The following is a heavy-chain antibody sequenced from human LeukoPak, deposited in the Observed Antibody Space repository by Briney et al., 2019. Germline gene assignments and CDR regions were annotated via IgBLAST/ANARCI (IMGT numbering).Heavy chain of an antibody. CDR2: INPNSGDT. CDR1: GYTFTDYY. V-gene: IGHV1-2*02. Sequence: AAVKVSCKASGYTFTDYYLHWVRQAPGQGFEWMGWINPNSGDTNYAQKFQGRVTMTRDTSISTAHMEMSRLRSDDTAVYYCARANFLYCSSTTCLFDYWGQGTLVTVSS. J-gene: IGHJ4*02. D-gene: IGHD2-2*01. CDR3: ARANFLYCSSTTCLFDY.